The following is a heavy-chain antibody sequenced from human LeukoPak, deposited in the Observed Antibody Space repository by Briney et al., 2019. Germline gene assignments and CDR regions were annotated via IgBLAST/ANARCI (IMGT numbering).Heavy chain of an antibody. Sequence: GGSLRLSCAASGFTFSSYVMNWVRQAPGKGLEWVSGISDSGGTTYYADSVKGRFTISRDNAKNSLYLQMNSLRAEDTAVYYCARAPGSYSSANFDYWGQGTLVTVSS. CDR2: ISDSGGTT. D-gene: IGHD6-19*01. CDR1: GFTFSSYV. CDR3: ARAPGSYSSANFDY. J-gene: IGHJ4*02. V-gene: IGHV3-21*01.